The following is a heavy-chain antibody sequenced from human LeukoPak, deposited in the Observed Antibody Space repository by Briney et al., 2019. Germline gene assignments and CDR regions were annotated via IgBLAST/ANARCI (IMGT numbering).Heavy chain of an antibody. CDR1: GFTFSSYT. CDR3: ARSVGEWLSSYYFDY. J-gene: IGHJ4*02. V-gene: IGHV3-64*01. CDR2: INTNSNGGVT. D-gene: IGHD3-3*01. Sequence: GGSLRLSCAASGFTFSSYTMHWVRQARGKGLEYVSGINTNSNGGVTYYTNSVKGRFTISRDNSKNTLYLQMGSLSAEDMPVYYCARSVGEWLSSYYFDYWGQGTLVTVSS.